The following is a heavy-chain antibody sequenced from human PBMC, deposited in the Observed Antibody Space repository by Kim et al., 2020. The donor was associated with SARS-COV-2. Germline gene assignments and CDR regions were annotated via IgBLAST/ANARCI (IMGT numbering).Heavy chain of an antibody. CDR3: ARDAAPTLYQLLSYGMDV. D-gene: IGHD2-2*01. Sequence: ASVKVSCKASGYTFTSYGISWVRQAPGQGLEWMGWIIAYNGNTNYAQKLQGRVTMTTDTSTSTAYMELRSLRSDDTAVYYCARDAAPTLYQLLSYGMDVWGQGTTVTVSS. CDR1: GYTFTSYG. CDR2: IIAYNGNT. V-gene: IGHV1-18*01. J-gene: IGHJ6*02.